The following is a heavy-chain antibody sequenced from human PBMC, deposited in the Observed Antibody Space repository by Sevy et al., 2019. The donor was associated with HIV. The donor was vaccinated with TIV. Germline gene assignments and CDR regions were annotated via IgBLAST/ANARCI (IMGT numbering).Heavy chain of an antibody. CDR2: ISAYNGNK. CDR1: GYTFTSYG. Sequence: ASVKVSCKASGYTFTSYGISWVRQAPGQGPEWMGWISAYNGNKNYAQKLQGRVTMTTDTSTSTAYMELRSLRSDDTAAYYCARAPGIAVAAMGGYYFDYWGQGTLVTVSS. CDR3: ARAPGIAVAAMGGYYFDY. D-gene: IGHD6-19*01. V-gene: IGHV1-18*01. J-gene: IGHJ4*02.